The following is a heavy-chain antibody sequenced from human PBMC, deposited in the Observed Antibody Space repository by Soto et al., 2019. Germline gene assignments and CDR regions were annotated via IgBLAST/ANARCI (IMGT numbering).Heavy chain of an antibody. CDR2: TYYRSKWYN. D-gene: IGHD3-22*01. Sequence: QVQLQQSGPGLVKPSQTLSLTCAISGDSVSSNSAAWNWIRQSPSRGLEWLGRTYYRSKWYNDYAVSVKSRITINPDTSKNQFSLQLNSVTPEDTAVYYCARDRGHPGDSSGYLDYFDYWGQGTLVTVSS. CDR1: GDSVSSNSAA. V-gene: IGHV6-1*01. J-gene: IGHJ4*02. CDR3: ARDRGHPGDSSGYLDYFDY.